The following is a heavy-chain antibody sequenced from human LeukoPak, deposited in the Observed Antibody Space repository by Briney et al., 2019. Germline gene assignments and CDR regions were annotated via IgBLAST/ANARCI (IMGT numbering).Heavy chain of an antibody. J-gene: IGHJ4*02. CDR1: GYTFTSYY. D-gene: IGHD2-2*02. CDR2: INPSGGST. CDR3: ARDTVAVPAAIYSFDH. V-gene: IGHV1-46*01. Sequence: GASVKVSCKASGYTFTSYYMHWVRQAPGQGLEWMGIINPSGGSTSYAQKFQGRVTMTRDTSTSTVYMELSSLRSEDTAVYYCARDTVAVPAAIYSFDHWGQGTLVTVSS.